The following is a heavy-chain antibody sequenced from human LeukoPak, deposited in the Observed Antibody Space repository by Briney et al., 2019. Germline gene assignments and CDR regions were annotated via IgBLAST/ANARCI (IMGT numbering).Heavy chain of an antibody. Sequence: GGSLRLSCAAPGFTVSSNYMSWVRQAPGKGLEWVSVIYSGGSTYYADSVKGRFTISRDNSKNTLYLQMNSLRAEDTAVYYCARDLHSPYYYYGMDVWGQGTTVTVSS. CDR1: GFTVSSNY. V-gene: IGHV3-66*01. D-gene: IGHD3-3*02. CDR2: IYSGGST. J-gene: IGHJ6*02. CDR3: ARDLHSPYYYYGMDV.